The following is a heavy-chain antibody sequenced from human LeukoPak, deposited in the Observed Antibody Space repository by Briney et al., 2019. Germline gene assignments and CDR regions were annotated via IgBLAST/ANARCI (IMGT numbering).Heavy chain of an antibody. J-gene: IGHJ5*02. V-gene: IGHV3-74*01. D-gene: IGHD3-3*01. CDR1: GFTFSSYW. CDR2: INSDGSST. Sequence: GGSLRLSCAASGFTFSSYWMHSVRQAPRKGLVWVSRINSDGSSTSYADSVKGRFTISRDNAKNTLYLQMNSLRAEDTAVYYCARPGWSGYYNNWFDPWGQGTLVTVSS. CDR3: ARPGWSGYYNNWFDP.